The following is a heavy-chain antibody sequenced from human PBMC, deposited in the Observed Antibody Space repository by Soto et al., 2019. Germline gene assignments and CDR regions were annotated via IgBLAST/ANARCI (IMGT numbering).Heavy chain of an antibody. D-gene: IGHD3-10*01. J-gene: IGHJ4*02. CDR2: IYYSGST. Sequence: SETLCLTWTVAGGSISSSSDYWGWIRQPPGKGREGMGSIYYSGSTYYNPSLKSRVTLSVDTSKTPFSLQLSSVTAADTAVYYCARPGGANYYYGSGAEVYFDYWGQGTLVTVSS. CDR1: GGSISSSSDY. CDR3: ARPGGANYYYGSGAEVYFDY. V-gene: IGHV4-39*01.